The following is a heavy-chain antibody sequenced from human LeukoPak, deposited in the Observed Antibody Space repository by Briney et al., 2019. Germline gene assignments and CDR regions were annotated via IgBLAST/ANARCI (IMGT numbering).Heavy chain of an antibody. V-gene: IGHV3-23*01. J-gene: IGHJ4*02. D-gene: IGHD3-22*01. CDR2: ISGSGGYT. CDR1: GFTFSTYA. Sequence: GGSLRLSCAASGFTFSTYAMSWVRQAPGKGLEWVSAISGSGGYTYYADSAKGRFTISRDNSKNTLYLQMNSLRAEDTAVYYCAPAGSSGYFYKDWGQGNLVTVSS. CDR3: APAGSSGYFYKD.